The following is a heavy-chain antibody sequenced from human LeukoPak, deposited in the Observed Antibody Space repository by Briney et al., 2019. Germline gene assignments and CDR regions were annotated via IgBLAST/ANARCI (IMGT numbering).Heavy chain of an antibody. D-gene: IGHD6-19*01. V-gene: IGHV3-23*01. CDR3: AKTGYSSGWWGDFQH. CDR2: ISGSGGST. J-gene: IGHJ1*01. Sequence: PGGSLRLSCAASGFTFSSYAMSSVRQAPGKGLEWVSAISGSGGSTYYADSVKGRFTISRDNSKNTLYLQMNSLRAEDTAVYYCAKTGYSSGWWGDFQHWGQGTLVTVSS. CDR1: GFTFSSYA.